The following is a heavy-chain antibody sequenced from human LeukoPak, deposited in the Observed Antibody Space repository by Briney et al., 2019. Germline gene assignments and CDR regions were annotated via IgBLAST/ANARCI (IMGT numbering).Heavy chain of an antibody. V-gene: IGHV3-30-3*01. CDR1: GFTFSSYA. CDR3: ARGGDITGTLSP. CDR2: ISYDGSNK. J-gene: IGHJ5*02. Sequence: PGGSLRLSCAASGFTFSSYAMHWVRQAPGKGLEWVAVISYDGSNKYYADSVKGRFTISRDNSKNTLYLQMNSLRAEDTAVYYCARGGDITGTLSPWGQGTLVTVSS. D-gene: IGHD1/OR15-1a*01.